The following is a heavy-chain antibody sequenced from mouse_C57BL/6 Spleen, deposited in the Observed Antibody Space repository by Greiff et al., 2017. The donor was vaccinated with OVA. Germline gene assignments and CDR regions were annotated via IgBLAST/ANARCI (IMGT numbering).Heavy chain of an antibody. CDR2: INPSNGGT. CDR3: ARQDYGNYVWYFDV. CDR1: GYTFTSYW. J-gene: IGHJ1*03. Sequence: VQLQQPGTELVKPGASVKLSCKASGYTFTSYWMHWVKQRPGQGLEWIGNINPSNGGTNYNEKFKSKATLTVDKSSSTAYMPLSSLTSEDSAVYDCARQDYGNYVWYFDVWGTGTTVTVSS. V-gene: IGHV1-53*01. D-gene: IGHD2-1*01.